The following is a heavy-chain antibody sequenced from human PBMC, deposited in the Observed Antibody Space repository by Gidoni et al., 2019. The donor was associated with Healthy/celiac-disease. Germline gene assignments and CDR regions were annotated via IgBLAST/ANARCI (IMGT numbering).Heavy chain of an antibody. CDR2: IYYSGST. J-gene: IGHJ5*02. CDR3: ARREISGGGFDP. V-gene: IGHV4-39*01. Sequence: QLQLQASGPGLVKPSETLSLTCTVAGGSISSSSYYGGWIRQPPGKGLEWIGSIYYSGSTYYNPSLKSRVTISVDTSKNQFSLKLSSVTAADTAVYYCARREISGGGFDPWGQGTLVTVSS. CDR1: GGSISSSSYY. D-gene: IGHD2-8*02.